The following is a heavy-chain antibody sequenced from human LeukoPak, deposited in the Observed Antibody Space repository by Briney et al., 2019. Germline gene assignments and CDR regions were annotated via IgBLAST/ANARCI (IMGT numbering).Heavy chain of an antibody. CDR2: TYYRSKWYN. Sequence: SQTLSLTCAIPGDSFSSNSAAWNWIRQSPSRGLEWLGRTYYRSKWYNDYAVSVKSRITINPDTSKNQFSLQLNSVTPEDTTVYYCARGKWELLSHYWCFDLWGRGTLVTVSS. J-gene: IGHJ2*01. CDR3: ARGKWELLSHYWCFDL. CDR1: GDSFSSNSAA. D-gene: IGHD1-26*01. V-gene: IGHV6-1*01.